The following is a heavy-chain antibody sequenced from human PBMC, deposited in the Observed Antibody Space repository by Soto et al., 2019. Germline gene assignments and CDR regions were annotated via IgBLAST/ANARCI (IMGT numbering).Heavy chain of an antibody. D-gene: IGHD3-22*01. CDR1: GYTFTSYG. V-gene: IGHV1-18*01. Sequence: ASVKVSCKASGYTFTSYGISWVRQAPGQGLEWMGWISAYNGNTNYAQKLQGRVTMTTDTSTSTAYMELRSLRSDDTAVYYCARVLNREYYDSSGYYMSGNWFDPWGQGTLVTVSS. CDR2: ISAYNGNT. CDR3: ARVLNREYYDSSGYYMSGNWFDP. J-gene: IGHJ5*02.